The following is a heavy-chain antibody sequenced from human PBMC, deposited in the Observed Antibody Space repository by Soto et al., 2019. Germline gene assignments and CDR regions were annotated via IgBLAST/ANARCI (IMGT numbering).Heavy chain of an antibody. V-gene: IGHV4-31*03. Sequence: KASETLSLTCTVSAGTISSGGYYWSWIRQHPGKGLEWIGYTYYSGSTYYNPSLKSRVTISVDTSKNQFSLKLSSVTAADTAVYYCARGLPAAPLYSNYYGMDVWGQGTTVTVSS. CDR1: AGTISSGGYY. J-gene: IGHJ6*02. CDR2: TYYSGST. D-gene: IGHD2-2*01. CDR3: ARGLPAAPLYSNYYGMDV.